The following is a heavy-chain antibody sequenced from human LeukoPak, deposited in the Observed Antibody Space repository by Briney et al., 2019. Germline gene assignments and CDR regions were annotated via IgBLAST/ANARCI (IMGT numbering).Heavy chain of an antibody. CDR3: ARGPLATVVTQLRAFDI. D-gene: IGHD4-23*01. J-gene: IGHJ3*02. V-gene: IGHV3-48*03. CDR2: ISSSGSTI. Sequence: PGGSLRLSCAASGFTFSSYEMNWVRQAPGKGLEWVSYISSSGSTIYYADSVKGRFTISRDNAKNSLYLQMNSLRAEDTAVYYCARGPLATVVTQLRAFDIRGQGTMVTVSS. CDR1: GFTFSSYE.